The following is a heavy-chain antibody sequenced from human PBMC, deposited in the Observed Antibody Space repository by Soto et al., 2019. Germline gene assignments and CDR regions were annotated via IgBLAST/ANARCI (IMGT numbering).Heavy chain of an antibody. V-gene: IGHV1-69*13. CDR1: GGTFSSYA. Sequence: ASVKVSCKASGGTFSSYAISWVRQAPGQGLEWMGGIIPIFGTANYAQKFQGRVTITADESTSTAYMELSSLRSEDTAVYYCARVGLVPVASGYYYGMDVWGQGTTVTVS. J-gene: IGHJ6*02. CDR3: ARVGLVPVASGYYYGMDV. CDR2: IIPIFGTA. D-gene: IGHD6-6*01.